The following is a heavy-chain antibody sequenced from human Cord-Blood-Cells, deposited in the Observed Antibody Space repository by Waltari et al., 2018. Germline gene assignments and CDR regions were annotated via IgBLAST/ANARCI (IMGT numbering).Heavy chain of an antibody. CDR1: GYTFTSYG. J-gene: IGHJ4*02. V-gene: IGHV1-18*01. D-gene: IGHD3-22*01. CDR3: ARIHPYDSSGYYFDY. CDR2: ISAYNGNT. Sequence: QVQLVQSGAEVKKPGASVKVSCKASGYTFTSYGISWVRQAPGQGLEWMGWISAYNGNTNYAQKLQGSVTMTTDTSTSTAYLELRSLRSDDTAVYYCARIHPYDSSGYYFDYWGQGTLVTVSS.